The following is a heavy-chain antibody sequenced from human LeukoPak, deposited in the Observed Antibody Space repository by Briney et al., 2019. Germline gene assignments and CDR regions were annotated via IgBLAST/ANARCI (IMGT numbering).Heavy chain of an antibody. CDR2: ISWNSGSI. Sequence: GGSLRLSCAASGFTFDDYAMHWVRQAPGKGLEWASGISWNSGSIGYADSVKGRFTISRDNAKNSLYLQMNSLRAEDTALYYCAKDSSSGWYYFDYWGQGTLVTVSS. D-gene: IGHD6-19*01. CDR3: AKDSSSGWYYFDY. J-gene: IGHJ4*02. CDR1: GFTFDDYA. V-gene: IGHV3-9*01.